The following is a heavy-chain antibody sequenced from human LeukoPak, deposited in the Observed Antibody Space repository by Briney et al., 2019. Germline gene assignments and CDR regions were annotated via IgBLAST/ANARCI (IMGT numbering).Heavy chain of an antibody. CDR1: GFSFSRFG. CDR3: ASPPGRPNGD. V-gene: IGHV3-48*01. CDR2: ISSTSGDI. Sequence: PGGSLRLSCVASGFSFSRFGMNWVRQAPGKGLEWISHISSTSGDIYYADSVKGRFTISRDNSKNTLSLQMNSLRVEDTAMYYCASPPGRPNGDWGQGTLVTVSS. D-gene: IGHD7-27*01. J-gene: IGHJ4*02.